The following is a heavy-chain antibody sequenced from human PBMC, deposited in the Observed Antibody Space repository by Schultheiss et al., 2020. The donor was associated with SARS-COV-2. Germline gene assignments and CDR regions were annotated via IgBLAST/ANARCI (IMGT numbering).Heavy chain of an antibody. CDR1: GFTFSSYA. CDR2: IYYSGST. J-gene: IGHJ5*02. CDR3: ARASEQNYYVRWGWFDP. Sequence: GSLRLSCAASGFTFSSYAMSWVRQAPGKGLEWIGSIYYSGSTNYNPSLKSRVTISVDTSKNQFSLKLSSVTAADTAVYYCARASEQNYYVRWGWFDPWGQGTLVTVSS. D-gene: IGHD3-10*02. V-gene: IGHV4-59*01.